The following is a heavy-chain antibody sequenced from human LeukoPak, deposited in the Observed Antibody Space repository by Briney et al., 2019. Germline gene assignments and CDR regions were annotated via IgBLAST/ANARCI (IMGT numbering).Heavy chain of an antibody. CDR3: ASGIKQQLLAHYFDY. CDR1: GGSFSGYY. J-gene: IGHJ4*02. Sequence: SETLSLTCAVYGGSFSGYYWSWIRQPPGKGLEWIGEINHSGSTNYNPSLKSRVTISVDTSKNQFSLKLSSVTAADTAVYYCASGIKQQLLAHYFDYWGQGTLVTVSS. CDR2: INHSGST. V-gene: IGHV4-34*01. D-gene: IGHD6-13*01.